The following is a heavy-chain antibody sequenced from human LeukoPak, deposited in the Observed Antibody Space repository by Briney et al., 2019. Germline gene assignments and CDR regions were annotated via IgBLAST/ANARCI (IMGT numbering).Heavy chain of an antibody. J-gene: IGHJ4*02. CDR1: GFTFSSYA. CDR2: ISYDGSNK. D-gene: IGHD3-16*02. Sequence: PGRSLRLSCAASGFTFSSYAMHWVRQAPGKGLEWVAVISYDGSNKYYADSVKGRFTISRDNSKNMLYLQMNSLRAEDTAVYYCARDDAPNMITFGGVIGLFDYWGQGTLVTVSS. V-gene: IGHV3-30*04. CDR3: ARDDAPNMITFGGVIGLFDY.